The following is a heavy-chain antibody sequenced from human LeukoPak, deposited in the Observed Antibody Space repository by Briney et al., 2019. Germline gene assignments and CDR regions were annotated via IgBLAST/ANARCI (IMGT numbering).Heavy chain of an antibody. J-gene: IGHJ4*02. Sequence: GGSLRLSCAASGFTFSSYWMSWVRQAPGKGLEWVANIKQDGSEKYYVDSVKGRFTISRDNAKNSLYLQMNSLRAEDTAVYYCARESSNYDYVWGSYRYTLAGFDYWGQGTLVTVSS. CDR1: GFTFSSYW. V-gene: IGHV3-7*01. CDR3: ARESSNYDYVWGSYRYTLAGFDY. D-gene: IGHD3-16*02. CDR2: IKQDGSEK.